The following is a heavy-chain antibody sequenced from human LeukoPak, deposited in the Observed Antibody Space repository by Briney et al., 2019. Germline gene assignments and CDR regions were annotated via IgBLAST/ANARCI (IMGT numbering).Heavy chain of an antibody. V-gene: IGHV4-39*07. CDR2: IYYSGST. CDR1: GGSISSSSYY. CDR3: AREGLWVVTAIGASDI. Sequence: SETLSLTCTVSGGSISSSSYYWGWIRQPPGKGLEWIGSIYYSGSTYYNPSLKSRVTISVDTSKNQFSLKLSSVTAADTAVYYRAREGLWVVTAIGASDIWGQGTMVTVSS. J-gene: IGHJ3*02. D-gene: IGHD2-21*02.